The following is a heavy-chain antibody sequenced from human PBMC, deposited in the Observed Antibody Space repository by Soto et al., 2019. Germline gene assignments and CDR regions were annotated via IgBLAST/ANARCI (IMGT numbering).Heavy chain of an antibody. CDR1: GYTFSSYG. D-gene: IGHD3-22*01. J-gene: IGHJ4*02. Sequence: QVQLVQSGAEVKKPGASVKVSCKAYGYTFSSYGLSWVRQAPGQGLEWMGWISAYSGNTVYTQRFKGRLTMATDTSPGIAYMELRRLRSDDTAVYYCARDFYQSSGYCDYWGQGTLVTVSS. CDR3: ARDFYQSSGYCDY. CDR2: ISAYSGNT. V-gene: IGHV1-18*01.